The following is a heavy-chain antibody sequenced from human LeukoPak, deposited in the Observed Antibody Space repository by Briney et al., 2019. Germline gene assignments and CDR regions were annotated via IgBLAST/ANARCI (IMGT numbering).Heavy chain of an antibody. CDR3: ARDYGGSSPFDY. D-gene: IGHD4-23*01. CDR1: GFTFSSYN. Sequence: GGSLRLSCAASGFTFSSYNMNWVRQAPGKGLEWVSYITGSSTTIYYADSVKGRFTISRDNAKNSLFLQMNSLRAEDTAVYYCARDYGGSSPFDYWGQGTLVTVSS. J-gene: IGHJ4*02. V-gene: IGHV3-48*01. CDR2: ITGSSTTI.